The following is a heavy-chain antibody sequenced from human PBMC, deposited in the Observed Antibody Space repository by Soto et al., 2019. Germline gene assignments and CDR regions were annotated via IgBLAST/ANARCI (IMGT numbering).Heavy chain of an antibody. V-gene: IGHV1-18*01. Sequence: ASVKVSCKASGYTFTSYGISWVRQAPGQGLEWMGWISAYNGNTNYAQKLQGRVTMTTDTSTSTAYMELRSLRSDDTAVYYCARDRRVRGSYSLYYYYGMDVWGQGTTVTVSS. CDR2: ISAYNGNT. CDR1: GYTFTSYG. CDR3: ARDRRVRGSYSLYYYYGMDV. J-gene: IGHJ6*02. D-gene: IGHD1-26*01.